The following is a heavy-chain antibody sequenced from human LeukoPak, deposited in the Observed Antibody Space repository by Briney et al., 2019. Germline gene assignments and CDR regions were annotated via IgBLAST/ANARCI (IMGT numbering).Heavy chain of an antibody. CDR1: GGSISSSSYY. V-gene: IGHV4-39*01. J-gene: IGHJ4*02. D-gene: IGHD6-19*01. CDR2: IYYSGST. Sequence: SETLSLTCTVSGGSISSSSYYWGWIRQPPGKGLEWIGSIYYSGSTYYNPSLKSRVTISVDTSKNQFSLKLSSVTAADTAVYYCAGMESGIAVAGIIDYWGQGTLVTVSS. CDR3: AGMESGIAVAGIIDY.